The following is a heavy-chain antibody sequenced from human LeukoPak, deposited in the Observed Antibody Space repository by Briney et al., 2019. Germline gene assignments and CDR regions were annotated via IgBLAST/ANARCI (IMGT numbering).Heavy chain of an antibody. V-gene: IGHV3-9*01. D-gene: IGHD6-19*01. CDR3: AKGLFSSAWFAGIDY. Sequence: GGSLRLSCVASGFTFDDHAMYWVRQGPGKGLEWVSGISWSSGSIGYADSVKGRFTISRDNAKNSLYLQMNSLRAEDTALYFCAKGLFSSAWFAGIDYWGQGTLVTVSS. CDR1: GFTFDDHA. J-gene: IGHJ4*02. CDR2: ISWSSGSI.